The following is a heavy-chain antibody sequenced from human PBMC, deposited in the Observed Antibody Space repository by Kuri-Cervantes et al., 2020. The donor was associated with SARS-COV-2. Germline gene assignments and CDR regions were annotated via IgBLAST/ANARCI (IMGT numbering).Heavy chain of an antibody. J-gene: IGHJ4*02. CDR2: IYHSGST. CDR3: AIICGGSCYSIRDY. CDR1: GVSVSGGTYY. D-gene: IGHD2-15*01. V-gene: IGHV4-38-2*01. Sequence: GSLRLSCAVSGVSVSGGTYYWSWIRQPPGKGLEWIGSIYHSGSTYYNPSLKSRVTISVDTSKNQFSLKLSSVTAADTAVYYCAIICGGSCYSIRDYWGQGTLVTVSS.